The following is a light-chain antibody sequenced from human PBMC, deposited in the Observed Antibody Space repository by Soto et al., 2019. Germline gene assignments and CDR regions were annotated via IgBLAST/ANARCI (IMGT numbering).Light chain of an antibody. CDR1: QSISTW. CDR2: DAS. Sequence: DIQMTQSPSTLSASVGDRVTITCRASQSISTWLAWYQQKPGKAPELLISDASNLESGVPSRFSCSVSGAEFTLTISSLQPDDFATYYCQQYNSYSLWTFGQGTKVDIK. V-gene: IGKV1-5*01. J-gene: IGKJ1*01. CDR3: QQYNSYSLWT.